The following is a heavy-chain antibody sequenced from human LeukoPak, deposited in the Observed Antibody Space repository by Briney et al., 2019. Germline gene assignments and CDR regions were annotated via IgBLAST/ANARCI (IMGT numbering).Heavy chain of an antibody. D-gene: IGHD2-15*01. CDR3: ARRVAASDYYYYYYMDV. Sequence: ASVKVSCKASGYTFTSYGISWVRQAPGQGLEWMGWISAYNGNTNYAQKLQGRVTMTTGTSTSTAYMELRSLRSDDTAVYYCARRVAASDYYYYYYMDVWGKGTTVTVSS. J-gene: IGHJ6*03. CDR2: ISAYNGNT. V-gene: IGHV1-18*01. CDR1: GYTFTSYG.